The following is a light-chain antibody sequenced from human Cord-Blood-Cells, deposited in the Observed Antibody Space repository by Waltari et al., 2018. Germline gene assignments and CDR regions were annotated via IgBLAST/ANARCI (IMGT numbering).Light chain of an antibody. Sequence: QSVLTQPPSASGTPGQRVTISCSGSSSNIGSNYVYWYRQLPGTAPKLLIYRNKQRPSGVPARFSGSKSGTSASLAISGLRSEDEADYYCAAWDDSLSGRVFGGGTKLTVL. CDR2: RNK. CDR1: SSNIGSNY. V-gene: IGLV1-47*01. J-gene: IGLJ3*02. CDR3: AAWDDSLSGRV.